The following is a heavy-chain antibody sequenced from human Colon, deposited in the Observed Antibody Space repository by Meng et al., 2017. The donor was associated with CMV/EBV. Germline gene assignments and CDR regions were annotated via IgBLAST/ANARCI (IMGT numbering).Heavy chain of an antibody. CDR1: GFTFNNYD. CDR2: ISYDGSRT. CDR3: AKDRVGGGATTFDS. J-gene: IGHJ4*02. V-gene: IGHV3-30*18. D-gene: IGHD3-16*01. Sequence: DSGFTFNNYDMHWVRQAPGRGVEWVAVISYDGSRTYYADSVKGRFTISRDNSKITLYLQMDNLIREDTAFYYCAKDRVGGGATTFDSWGQGTLVTVSS.